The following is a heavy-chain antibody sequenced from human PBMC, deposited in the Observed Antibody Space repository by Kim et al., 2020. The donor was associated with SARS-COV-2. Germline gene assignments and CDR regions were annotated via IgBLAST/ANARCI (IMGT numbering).Heavy chain of an antibody. J-gene: IGHJ6*01. CDR2: ISGNGDTT. V-gene: IGHV3-23*01. CDR1: GFTFSSYA. D-gene: IGHD2-15*01. CDR3: VRDRGSSIYFGFGG. Sequence: GGSLRLSCAASGFTFSSYAMSWVRQAPGKGLEWVSTISGNGDTTYYADSVKGRFTISRDNARNTLNLQMNGLRAEDTAVYYCVRDRGSSIYFGFGGWGQG.